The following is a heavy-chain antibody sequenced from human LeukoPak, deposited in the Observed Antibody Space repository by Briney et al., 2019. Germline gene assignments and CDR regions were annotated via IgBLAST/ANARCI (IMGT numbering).Heavy chain of an antibody. CDR3: ARGHGRYRNSYGYPY. D-gene: IGHD5-18*01. CDR2: IYYSGST. Sequence: SETLSLTCTVSGGSISSSSYYWGWIRQPPGKGLEWIGSIYYSGSTYYNPSLKSRVTISVDTSKNQFSLKLSSVTAADTAVYYCARGHGRYRNSYGYPYWGQGTLVTVSS. J-gene: IGHJ4*02. CDR1: GGSISSSSYY. V-gene: IGHV4-39*07.